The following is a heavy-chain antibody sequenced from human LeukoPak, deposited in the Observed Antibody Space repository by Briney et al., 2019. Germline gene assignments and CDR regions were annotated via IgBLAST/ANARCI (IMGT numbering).Heavy chain of an antibody. D-gene: IGHD3-22*01. V-gene: IGHV3-23*01. CDR3: AKDGYDSGAYHTSHY. Sequence: GGSLRLSCAASGFTFSSYAMNWVRQAPGKGLEWVSSITDDGAGTYYADSVRGRFTVSRENSKNTVYLQMNSLRAEDTAVYYCAKDGYDSGAYHTSHYWGQGTLVTVSS. CDR1: GFTFSSYA. CDR2: ITDDGAGT. J-gene: IGHJ4*02.